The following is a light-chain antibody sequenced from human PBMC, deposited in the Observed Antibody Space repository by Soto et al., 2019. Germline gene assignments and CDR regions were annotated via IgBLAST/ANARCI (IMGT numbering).Light chain of an antibody. V-gene: IGLV1-51*01. Sequence: QSVLTQPPSVSAAPGQKVIISCSGGSSNIGNNYVSWYQQLPGTAPKLLIYDNNKRPSGIPDRFSGSKSGTSGTLGITGLQTGDEADYYCGTWDSSLSAVVFGGGTKLTVL. CDR3: GTWDSSLSAVV. J-gene: IGLJ2*01. CDR1: SSNIGNNY. CDR2: DNN.